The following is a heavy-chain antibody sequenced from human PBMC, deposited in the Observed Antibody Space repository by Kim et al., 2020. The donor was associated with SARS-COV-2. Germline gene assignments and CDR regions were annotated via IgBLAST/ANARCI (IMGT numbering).Heavy chain of an antibody. D-gene: IGHD3-10*01. J-gene: IGHJ6*02. Sequence: AQKWQGRVTMTRDTSTSVVYMELYSLRSEDTAVYYCARDSYGSGYYYGMDVWGQGTTVTVSS. V-gene: IGHV1-46*04. CDR3: ARDSYGSGYYYGMDV.